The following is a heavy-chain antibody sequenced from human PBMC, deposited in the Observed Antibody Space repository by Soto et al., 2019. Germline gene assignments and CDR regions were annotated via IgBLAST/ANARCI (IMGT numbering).Heavy chain of an antibody. D-gene: IGHD3-10*01. CDR1: GGSISSYY. CDR2: IYYSGST. Sequence: SETLSLTCTVSGGSISSYYWSWIRQPPGKGLEWIGYIYYSGSTNYNPSLKSRVTISVDTSKNQFSLKLSSVTAADTAVYFCARFYGSVFDPWGQGTLVTVSS. J-gene: IGHJ5*02. V-gene: IGHV4-59*08. CDR3: ARFYGSVFDP.